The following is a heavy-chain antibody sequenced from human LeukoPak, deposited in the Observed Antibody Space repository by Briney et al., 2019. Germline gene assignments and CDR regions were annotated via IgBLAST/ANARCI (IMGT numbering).Heavy chain of an antibody. V-gene: IGHV4-30-4*01. J-gene: IGHJ4*02. CDR3: ARALDGLLWFGELSIQTYFDY. D-gene: IGHD3-10*01. CDR1: GGSISSGDYY. Sequence: SQTLSLTCTVSGGSISSGDYYWSWIRQPPGKGLEWIGYIYYSGSTYYNPSLKSRVTISVDTSKNQFSLKLSSVTAADTAVYYCARALDGLLWFGELSIQTYFDYWGQGTLVTVSS. CDR2: IYYSGST.